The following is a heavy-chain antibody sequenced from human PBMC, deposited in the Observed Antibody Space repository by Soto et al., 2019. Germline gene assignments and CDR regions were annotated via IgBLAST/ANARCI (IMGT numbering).Heavy chain of an antibody. J-gene: IGHJ6*03. D-gene: IGHD5-18*01. CDR3: ARPTRPYCYGYYYYYMDV. CDR2: ISAYNGNT. CDR1: GYTFTSYG. V-gene: IGHV1-18*01. Sequence: QVQLVQSGAEVKKPGASVKVSCKASGYTFTSYGISWVRQAPGQGLEWMGWISAYNGNTNYAQKLQGRVTMTTDTSTSTAYMELRSLRSDDTAVYYCARPTRPYCYGYYYYYMDVWGKGTTVTVSS.